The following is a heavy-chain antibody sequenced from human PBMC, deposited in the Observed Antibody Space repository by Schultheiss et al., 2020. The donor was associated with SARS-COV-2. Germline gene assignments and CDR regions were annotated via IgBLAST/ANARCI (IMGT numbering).Heavy chain of an antibody. J-gene: IGHJ3*02. CDR2: ISAYNGNT. Sequence: ASVKVSCKVSGYTFTGYYMHWVRQAPGQGLEWMGWISAYNGNTNYAQKLQGRVTMTTDTSTSTAYMELRSLRSDDTAVYYCARDQEWLVRGTDDAFDIWGQGTMVTVSS. CDR1: GYTFTGYY. CDR3: ARDQEWLVRGTDDAFDI. D-gene: IGHD6-19*01. V-gene: IGHV1-18*04.